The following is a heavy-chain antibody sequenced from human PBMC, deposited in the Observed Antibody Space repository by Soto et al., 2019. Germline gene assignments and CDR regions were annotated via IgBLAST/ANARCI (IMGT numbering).Heavy chain of an antibody. CDR1: GYTFTRHY. D-gene: IGHD1-26*01. J-gene: IGHJ4*02. Sequence: ASVKVSCKASGYTFTRHYMHWVRQAPGQGLEWMGIINPSGGSTSYAQNFQGRVTMIRDTSTSTVYMELSSLRSEDTAVYYCARAEGGSYCCSGYWGQGTLVTVSS. CDR2: INPSGGST. V-gene: IGHV1-46*01. CDR3: ARAEGGSYCCSGY.